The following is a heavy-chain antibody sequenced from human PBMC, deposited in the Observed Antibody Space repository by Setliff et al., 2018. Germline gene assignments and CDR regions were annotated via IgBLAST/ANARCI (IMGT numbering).Heavy chain of an antibody. D-gene: IGHD3-22*01. Sequence: GGSLRLSCAASGFSLSNYWMSWVRQAPGKGLEWVADIKQDGSNTYYGDSVKGRFTISRDNAKNSLFLQMNSLRGEDTAMYYCARELWDFYDYSDSGGYYYVWFDPWGQGTLVTVSS. J-gene: IGHJ5*02. CDR2: IKQDGSNT. V-gene: IGHV3-7*03. CDR3: ARELWDFYDYSDSGGYYYVWFDP. CDR1: GFSLSNYW.